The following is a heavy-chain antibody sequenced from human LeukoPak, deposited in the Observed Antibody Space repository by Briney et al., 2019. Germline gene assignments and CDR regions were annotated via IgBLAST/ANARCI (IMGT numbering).Heavy chain of an antibody. V-gene: IGHV1-69*04. CDR2: IIPILGIA. D-gene: IGHD3-3*01. CDR3: VRGGYDFSSGYYPSR. J-gene: IGHJ4*02. CDR1: GGTFSSYA. Sequence: GASVKVSCKASGGTFSSYAISWVRQAPGQGLEWMGRIIPILGIANYAQKFQGRVTMTRDTSTSTVYMELSSLRSDDTAVYYCVRGGYDFSSGYYPSRWGQGTLVTVSS.